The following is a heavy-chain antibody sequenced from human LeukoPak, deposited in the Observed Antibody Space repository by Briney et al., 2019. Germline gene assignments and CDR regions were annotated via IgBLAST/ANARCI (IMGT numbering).Heavy chain of an antibody. D-gene: IGHD2/OR15-2a*01. V-gene: IGHV4-61*01. CDR3: ARLSWPGRGSRFDP. J-gene: IGHJ5*02. CDR2: ISDSGSI. Sequence: SETLSLTCTVSGGSISSGSYYWSWIRQPPGKGLEWIGYISDSGSINDNPSLKSRVTISVDESKNQFSLKLSSVTAADTAVYYCARLSWPGRGSRFDPWGQGTLVTVSS. CDR1: GGSISSGSYY.